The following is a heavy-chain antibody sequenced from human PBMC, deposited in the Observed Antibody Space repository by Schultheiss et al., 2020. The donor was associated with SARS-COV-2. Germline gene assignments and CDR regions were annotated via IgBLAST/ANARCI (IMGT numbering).Heavy chain of an antibody. CDR2: ISAYNGNT. CDR3: ARVVHYYENSGSFDY. V-gene: IGHV1-18*01. D-gene: IGHD3-22*01. Sequence: ASVKVSCKASGYTFTSYGISWVQQAPGQGLEWMGWISAYNGNTNYAQKLQGRVTMTRDTSTRTVYMELNSLRSDDTAVYYCARVVHYYENSGSFDYWGQGTLVTVSS. CDR1: GYTFTSYG. J-gene: IGHJ4*02.